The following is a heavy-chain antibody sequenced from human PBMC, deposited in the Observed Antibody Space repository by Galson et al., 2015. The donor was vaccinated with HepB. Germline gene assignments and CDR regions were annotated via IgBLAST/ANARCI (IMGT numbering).Heavy chain of an antibody. D-gene: IGHD1-26*01. CDR1: GFTFSAYW. V-gene: IGHV3-7*01. CDR2: MNQDGSDK. J-gene: IGHJ4*02. CDR3: ARGAGRTFDF. Sequence: SLRLSCAASGFTFSAYWMIWVRQAPGKGLEWVANMNQDGSDKYYVDSVKGRFTISRDNAKTSLYLQMNSLRVEDTAVYYCARGAGRTFDFWGQGTQVTVSS.